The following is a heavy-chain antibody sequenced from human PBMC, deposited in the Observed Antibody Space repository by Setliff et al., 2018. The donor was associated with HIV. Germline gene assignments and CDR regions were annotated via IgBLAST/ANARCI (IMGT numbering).Heavy chain of an antibody. J-gene: IGHJ4*02. V-gene: IGHV3-20*04. D-gene: IGHD3-10*01. CDR1: GFTFSSYR. CDR2: INWNGGST. CDR3: ARLLRGGGDYFDY. Sequence: RPGGSLRLSCAASGFTFSSYRMHWVRQAPGKGLEWVSGINWNGGSTGYADSVKGRFTISRDNAKNSLFLQMNSLRAEDTAIYYCARLLRGGGDYFDYWGQGTLVTVSS.